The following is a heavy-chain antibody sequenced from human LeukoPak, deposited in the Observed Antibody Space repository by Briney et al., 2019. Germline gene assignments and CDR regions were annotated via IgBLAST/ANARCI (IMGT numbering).Heavy chain of an antibody. Sequence: ASVKVSCKASGYTFSSYYMHWVRQAPGQGLEWMGIINPSGGSTSYAQKFQGRVTMTRDMSTSTVYMELSSLRSEDTAVYYCAKDQSHYDSSGFQHWGQGTLVTVSS. CDR3: AKDQSHYDSSGFQH. CDR1: GYTFSSYY. V-gene: IGHV1-46*01. CDR2: INPSGGST. D-gene: IGHD3-22*01. J-gene: IGHJ1*01.